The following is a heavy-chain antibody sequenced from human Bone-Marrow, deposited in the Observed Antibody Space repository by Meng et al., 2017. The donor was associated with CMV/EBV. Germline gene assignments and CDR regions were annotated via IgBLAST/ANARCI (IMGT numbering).Heavy chain of an antibody. Sequence: GESLKISCAASGFTLSWYWRDWVRQAPGKGLVWVSRINEDGSRTDYADSVRGRFTISTATGENSLYLEMNSLRAEDTAVYYCARDWSGGDDYWGQGTLVPVSS. CDR3: ARDWSGGDDY. V-gene: IGHV3-74*01. CDR1: GFTLSWYW. CDR2: INEDGSRT. J-gene: IGHJ4*01. D-gene: IGHD3-3*01.